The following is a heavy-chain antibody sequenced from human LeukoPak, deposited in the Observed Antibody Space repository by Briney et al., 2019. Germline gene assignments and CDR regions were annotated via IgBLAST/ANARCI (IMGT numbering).Heavy chain of an antibody. CDR3: ARHWRRSNYDFWSGYYTGIDY. CDR1: GYSFTSYW. J-gene: IGHJ4*02. V-gene: IGHV5-51*01. D-gene: IGHD3-3*01. CDR2: IYPGDSDT. Sequence: GESLKISCKGSGYSFTSYWIGWVRQMPGKGLEWMGFIYPGDSDTRYSPSFQGQVTISADKSISTAYLQWSSLKASDTAMYYCARHWRRSNYDFWSGYYTGIDYWGQGTLVTVSS.